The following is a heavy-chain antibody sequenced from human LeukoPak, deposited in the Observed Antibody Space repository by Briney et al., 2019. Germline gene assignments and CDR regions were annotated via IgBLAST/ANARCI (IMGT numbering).Heavy chain of an antibody. D-gene: IGHD1-26*01. CDR1: GGSISTYY. Sequence: SETLSLTCTVSGGSISTYYWSWIRQPPGRGLEWIGYIYYSGITDYSPSLKSRVTISIDTSKKQFSLKLSSVTAADAAVYYCARWEASRVAFDIWGQGTLVTVSS. J-gene: IGHJ3*02. V-gene: IGHV4-59*01. CDR2: IYYSGIT. CDR3: ARWEASRVAFDI.